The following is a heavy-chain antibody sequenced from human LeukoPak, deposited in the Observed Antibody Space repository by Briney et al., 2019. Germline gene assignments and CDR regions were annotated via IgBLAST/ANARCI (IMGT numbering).Heavy chain of an antibody. CDR3: ARGDYDLSGSYHYGMDV. J-gene: IGHJ6*02. D-gene: IGHD3-10*01. V-gene: IGHV3-30-3*01. CDR2: MSSDGNKK. Sequence: GGSLRLSCAAPGFTFNSYTMHWVRQAPGKGLEWVAVMSSDGNKKFYAEYVKGRFTISRDNSENTLYLEMNSLRGEDTAVYYCARGDYDLSGSYHYGMDVWGQGTTVAVSS. CDR1: GFTFNSYT.